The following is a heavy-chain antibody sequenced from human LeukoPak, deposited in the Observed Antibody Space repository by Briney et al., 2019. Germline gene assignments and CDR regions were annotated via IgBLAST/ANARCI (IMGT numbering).Heavy chain of an antibody. D-gene: IGHD3-22*01. J-gene: IGHJ4*02. V-gene: IGHV1-3*03. CDR2: INAGDGNT. Sequence: ASVKVSCKASGYTFTGYYMHWVRQAPGQRLEWMGWINAGDGNTKYSQEFQGRVSITRDTSASTAYMELSSLRSEDMAVYYCARGEGYYYDSSGYYDLGYWGQGTLVTVSS. CDR1: GYTFTGYY. CDR3: ARGEGYYYDSSGYYDLGY.